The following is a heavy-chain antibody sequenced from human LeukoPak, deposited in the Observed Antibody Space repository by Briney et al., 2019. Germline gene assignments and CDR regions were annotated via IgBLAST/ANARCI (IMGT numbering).Heavy chain of an antibody. CDR1: GGSISSSNW. CDR3: AREGSVVVVPAAKQGWFDP. D-gene: IGHD2-2*01. J-gene: IGHJ5*02. Sequence: SETLSLTCAVSGGSISSSNWWSWVRQPPRKGLEWIGEIYHSGSTNYNPSLKSRVTISVDKSKNQFSLKLSSVTAADTAVYYCAREGSVVVVPAAKQGWFDPWGQGTLVTVSS. V-gene: IGHV4-4*02. CDR2: IYHSGST.